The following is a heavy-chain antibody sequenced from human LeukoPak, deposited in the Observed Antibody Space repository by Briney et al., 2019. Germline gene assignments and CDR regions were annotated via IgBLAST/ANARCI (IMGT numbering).Heavy chain of an antibody. D-gene: IGHD6-13*01. CDR3: AKDPGNQQLVLRGDHKYFQH. CDR2: ISDDGSKI. J-gene: IGHJ1*01. CDR1: GFRFSSYG. Sequence: PGGSLRLSCAVSGFRFSSYGMHWVRQAPGKGLEWVAVISDDGSKIYFGDSVKGRFTISRDNSKNTLNLQMDSLRAEDTAVYYCAKDPGNQQLVLRGDHKYFQHWGQGTLVTVSS. V-gene: IGHV3-30*18.